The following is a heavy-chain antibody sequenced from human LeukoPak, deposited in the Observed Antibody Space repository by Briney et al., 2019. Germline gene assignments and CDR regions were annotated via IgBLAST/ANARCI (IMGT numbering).Heavy chain of an antibody. J-gene: IGHJ3*02. CDR2: MNPNSGNT. D-gene: IGHD6-13*01. CDR3: ARVANSWCASLGAFDI. Sequence: GASVKVSCKASGYTFTSYDINWVRQATGQGLEWMGWMNPNSGNTGYAQKFQGRVTMTRNTSISTAYMELSSLRSEDTAVYYCARVANSWCASLGAFDIWGQGTMVTVSS. V-gene: IGHV1-8*01. CDR1: GYTFTSYD.